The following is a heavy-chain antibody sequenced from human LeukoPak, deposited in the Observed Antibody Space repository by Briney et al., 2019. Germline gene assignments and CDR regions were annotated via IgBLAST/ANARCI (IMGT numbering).Heavy chain of an antibody. Sequence: SETLSLTCTVSGGSISSSSYYWGWIRQPPGKGLEWIGSIYYSGSTYYNPSLKSRVTISVDTSKNQFSLKLSSVTAADTAVYYCARDGARRGYSGYEVWLDYWGQGTLVTVSS. CDR1: GGSISSSSYY. V-gene: IGHV4-39*01. CDR3: ARDGARRGYSGYEVWLDY. J-gene: IGHJ4*02. CDR2: IYYSGST. D-gene: IGHD5-12*01.